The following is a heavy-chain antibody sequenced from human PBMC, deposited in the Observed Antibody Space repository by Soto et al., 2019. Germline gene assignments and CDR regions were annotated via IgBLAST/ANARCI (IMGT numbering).Heavy chain of an antibody. CDR2: MNPNSGNT. D-gene: IGHD3-10*01. CDR1: GYTFTSYD. J-gene: IGHJ6*03. Sequence: GASVKVSCKASGYTFTSYDINWVRQATGQGLEWMGWMNPNSGNTGYAQKFQGRVTMTRNTSISTAYMELSSLRSEDTAVYYCARRVRGVIITYNYYYYMDVWGKGTTVTAP. V-gene: IGHV1-8*01. CDR3: ARRVRGVIITYNYYYYMDV.